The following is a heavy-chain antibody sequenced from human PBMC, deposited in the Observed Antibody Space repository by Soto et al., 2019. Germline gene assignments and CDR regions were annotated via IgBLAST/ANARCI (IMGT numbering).Heavy chain of an antibody. CDR1: GGSISSGGYS. J-gene: IGHJ4*02. D-gene: IGHD3-22*01. Sequence: QLQLQESGSGLVKPSQTLSLTCAVSGGSISSGGYSWSWIRQPPGKGLEWIGYIYHSGSTYYNPSLKSRVTISVDRSKNQFSLKLSSVTAADTAVYYCARGGVDYYDSSGYYFSPYYFDYWGQGILVTVSS. CDR3: ARGGVDYYDSSGYYFSPYYFDY. CDR2: IYHSGST. V-gene: IGHV4-30-2*01.